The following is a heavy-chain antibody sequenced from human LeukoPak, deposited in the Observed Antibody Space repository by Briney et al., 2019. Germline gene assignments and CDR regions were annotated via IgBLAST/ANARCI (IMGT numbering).Heavy chain of an antibody. CDR2: IYPGDSDT. D-gene: IGHD3-10*01. CDR3: ARHGMYSGSESYYDPFDY. J-gene: IGHJ4*02. Sequence: PGESLKISCKGSGYSYTSYWIGWVRQMPGKGLEWMGDIYPGDSDTRCSPSFQGQVTFSADKSISTAYLQWSSLKASDTAMYYCARHGMYSGSESYYDPFDYWGQGTLVTVSS. V-gene: IGHV5-51*01. CDR1: GYSYTSYW.